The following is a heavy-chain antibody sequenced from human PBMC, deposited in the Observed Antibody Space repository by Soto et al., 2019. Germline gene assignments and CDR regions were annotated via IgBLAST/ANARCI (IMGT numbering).Heavy chain of an antibody. Sequence: GASVKVCCKASGGTLSSYTISWVRQAHGQGLEWMGRIIPILGIANYAQKFQGRVTITADESTSTAYMELSSLRSEDTAVYYCARAPGFGSGTGEYYYYGMDVWGQGTTVTVSS. J-gene: IGHJ6*02. CDR2: IIPILGIA. CDR1: GGTLSSYT. V-gene: IGHV1-69*02. CDR3: ARAPGFGSGTGEYYYYGMDV. D-gene: IGHD3-10*01.